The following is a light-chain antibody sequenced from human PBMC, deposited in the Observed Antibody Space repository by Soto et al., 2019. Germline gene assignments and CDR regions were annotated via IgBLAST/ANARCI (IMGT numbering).Light chain of an antibody. J-gene: IGKJ1*01. V-gene: IGKV1-5*03. CDR1: QSISSW. CDR3: QQYNSYST. CDR2: KAS. Sequence: DTPMTQSPSTLSASVGDRVTITCRASQSISSWLAWYQQKPGKAPKLLIYKASSLESGVPSRFSGSGSGTEFTLTIRSLQPDDFATYYCQQYNSYSTFGQGAKVEIK.